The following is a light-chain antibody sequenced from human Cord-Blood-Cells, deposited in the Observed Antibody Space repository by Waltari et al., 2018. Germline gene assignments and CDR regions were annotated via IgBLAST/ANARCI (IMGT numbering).Light chain of an antibody. CDR2: DAS. V-gene: IGKV1-33*01. Sequence: DIQMNQSPSSLSASVGDRVTITCQASQDISNYLNWYQQKPGKAPKLLIYDASNLETGVPSRFSGSGSGTDFTFTISSLQPEDIATYYCQQYDNLWTFGQGTKVEIK. J-gene: IGKJ1*01. CDR1: QDISNY. CDR3: QQYDNLWT.